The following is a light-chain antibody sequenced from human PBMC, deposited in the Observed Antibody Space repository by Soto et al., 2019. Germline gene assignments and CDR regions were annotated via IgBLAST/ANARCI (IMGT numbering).Light chain of an antibody. V-gene: IGKV3-20*01. CDR3: QQYGSSPRT. CDR2: GAS. J-gene: IGKJ1*01. CDR1: RGVSANY. Sequence: ENLLTQSPGTLSLSPGKGATLSCRASRGVSANYLAWYQQKPGQAPTLLIYGASIRAAGIPDRFSGSGSGTDFTLTIRRLEPDDFAVYYCQQYGSSPRTFGQGTKVEIK.